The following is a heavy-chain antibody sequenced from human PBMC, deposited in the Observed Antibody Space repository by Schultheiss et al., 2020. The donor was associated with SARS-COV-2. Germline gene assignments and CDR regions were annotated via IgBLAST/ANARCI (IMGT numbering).Heavy chain of an antibody. V-gene: IGHV3-30-3*01. J-gene: IGHJ6*02. CDR2: ISYDGSNK. CDR3: AKEGYDSSGYYYDLGYYYYGMDV. D-gene: IGHD3-22*01. CDR1: GFTFSSYA. Sequence: GGSLRLSCAASGFTFSSYAMHWVRQAPGKGLEWVAVISYDGSNKYYADSVKGRFTISRDNSKNTLYLQMNSLRAEDTAVYYCAKEGYDSSGYYYDLGYYYYGMDVWGQGTTVTVSS.